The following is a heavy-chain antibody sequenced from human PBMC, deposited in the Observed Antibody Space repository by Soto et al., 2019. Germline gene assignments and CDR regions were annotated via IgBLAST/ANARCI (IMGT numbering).Heavy chain of an antibody. Sequence: QVQLVESGGGMVQPGRSLRLSCAASGFNFSSYVMHWVRQAPGKGLEWVAVIWYDGGNKYYADSVKGRFTISRDNSKNTLYLQMNSLRAEDTAVYYCARDGQWLPRDGLRSSYYFDYWGQGTLVTVSS. D-gene: IGHD6-19*01. CDR1: GFNFSSYV. V-gene: IGHV3-33*01. J-gene: IGHJ4*02. CDR3: ARDGQWLPRDGLRSSYYFDY. CDR2: IWYDGGNK.